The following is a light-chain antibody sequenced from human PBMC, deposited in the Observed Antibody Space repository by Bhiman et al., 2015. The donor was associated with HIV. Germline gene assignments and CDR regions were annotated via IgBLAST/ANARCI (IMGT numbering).Light chain of an antibody. V-gene: IGLV1-40*01. CDR3: SSYTSRSTYV. J-gene: IGLJ1*01. CDR2: GYI. Sequence: QSVLTQPPSVSGAPGQRVTISCTGNSSNIGAGYDVHWYQHLPGTAPKLLIHGYINRPSGVPDRFSGSKSGNTASLTISGLQAEDEADYYCSSYTSRSTYVFGTGTKVTVL. CDR1: SSNIGAGYD.